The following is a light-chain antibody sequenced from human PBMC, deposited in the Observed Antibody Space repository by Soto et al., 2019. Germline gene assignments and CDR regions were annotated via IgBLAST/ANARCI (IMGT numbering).Light chain of an antibody. Sequence: DIQMTQSPSTLSASVGDRVTITCRASQTISSWLAWYQQKPGKAPKLLIYKASSLESGVPSRFSGSGSGTEFTLTISSLQHDDFATYYCQQYNIYSTFGQGTRLEI. CDR3: QQYNIYST. V-gene: IGKV1-5*03. J-gene: IGKJ5*01. CDR2: KAS. CDR1: QTISSW.